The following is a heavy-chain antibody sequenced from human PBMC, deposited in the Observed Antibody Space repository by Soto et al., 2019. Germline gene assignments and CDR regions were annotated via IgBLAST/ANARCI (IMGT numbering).Heavy chain of an antibody. V-gene: IGHV4-39*07. CDR1: GDSISSGSYY. CDR2: IYSTGTTT. Sequence: ASETLSLTCTVSGDSISSGSYYWVWVRQPPGEGLEWIGSIYSTGTTTYYSQSLKSRVTISLDTSKNQFSLKLSSVTAADTAVYYCAGSVYYHNSGMDVWGKGTTVTVSS. CDR3: AGSVYYHNSGMDV. J-gene: IGHJ6*04. D-gene: IGHD3-22*01.